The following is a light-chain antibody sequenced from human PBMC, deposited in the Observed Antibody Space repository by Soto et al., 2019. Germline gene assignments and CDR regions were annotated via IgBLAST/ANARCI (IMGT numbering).Light chain of an antibody. Sequence: EIVLTQSPGTLSLYPGERATLACRASQRISSNYLAWFQQKPGQAPRLFIYRSSSRATGIPDSFSGSGSGTDFTLTVSRPELEDVAVYFCQQYGGTHQTFGKGTTVYIK. V-gene: IGKV3-20*01. CDR1: QRISSNY. CDR2: RSS. J-gene: IGKJ1*01. CDR3: QQYGGTHQT.